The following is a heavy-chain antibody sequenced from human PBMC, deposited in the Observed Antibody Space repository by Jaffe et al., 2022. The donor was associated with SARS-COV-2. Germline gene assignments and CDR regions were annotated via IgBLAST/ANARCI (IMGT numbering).Heavy chain of an antibody. CDR1: GYTFTSYA. D-gene: IGHD5-12*01. V-gene: IGHV1-3*01. CDR2: INAGNGNT. Sequence: QVQLVQSGAEVKKPGASVKVSCKASGYTFTSYAMHWVRQAPGQRLEWMGWINAGNGNTKYSQKFQGRVTITRDTSASTAYMELSSLRSEDTAVYYCARVSRVATINDAFDIWGQGTMVTVSS. CDR3: ARVSRVATINDAFDI. J-gene: IGHJ3*02.